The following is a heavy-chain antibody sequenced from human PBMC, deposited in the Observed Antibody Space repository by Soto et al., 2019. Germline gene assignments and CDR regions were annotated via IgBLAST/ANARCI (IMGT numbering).Heavy chain of an antibody. J-gene: IGHJ4*02. CDR1: GYTFSGYY. V-gene: IGHV1-2*02. Sequence: ASVKVSCKASGYTFSGYYIHWVRQAPGQAPEWVGEIGPKSGGTRYAQKFQGRVTMTKDTSITTVYMGLRNLSPDDTAVYFCGRGRSGELVIFYWGQGTLVTVSS. CDR2: IGPKSGGT. CDR3: GRGRSGELVIFY. D-gene: IGHD1-26*01.